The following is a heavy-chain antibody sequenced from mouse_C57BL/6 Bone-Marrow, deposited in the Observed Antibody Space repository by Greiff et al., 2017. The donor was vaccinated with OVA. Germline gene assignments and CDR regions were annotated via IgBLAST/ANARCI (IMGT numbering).Heavy chain of an antibody. CDR2: ISSGGSYT. J-gene: IGHJ3*01. CDR1: GFTFSSYG. D-gene: IGHD1-1*01. CDR3: ARGITTVVAKAY. V-gene: IGHV5-6*02. Sequence: DVMLVESGGDLVKPGGSLKLSCAASGFTFSSYGMSWVRQTPDKRLEWVATISSGGSYTYYPDSVKGRFTISRDNAKNTLYLQMSSLKSEDTAMYYCARGITTVVAKAYWGQGTLVTVSA.